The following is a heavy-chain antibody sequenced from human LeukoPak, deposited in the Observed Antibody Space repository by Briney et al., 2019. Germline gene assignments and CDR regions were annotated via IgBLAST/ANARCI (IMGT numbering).Heavy chain of an antibody. D-gene: IGHD6-19*01. CDR3: ATSRQWLVRYFDY. V-gene: IGHV3-23*01. CDR2: ISGSGGST. CDR1: GFTFSSYA. Sequence: GGSLRLSCAASGFTFSSYAMSWVRQAPGERLEWVAAISGSGGSTYYADSVKGRFTISRDNSKNTLYLQMKSLRAEDTAVYYCATSRQWLVRYFDYWGQGTLATVSS. J-gene: IGHJ4*02.